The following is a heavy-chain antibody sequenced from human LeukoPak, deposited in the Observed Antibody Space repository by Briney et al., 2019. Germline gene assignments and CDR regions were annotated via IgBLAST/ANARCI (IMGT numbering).Heavy chain of an antibody. CDR3: ARVSYYYDSSGYYMYYFDY. Sequence: SETLSLTCSVSGGSVSGYYWSWIRQPPGKGLEWIGYIYDSGSTNYNPSLKSRVTMSLDTSKNQFSLKLSSVTAADTAVFYCARVSYYYDSSGYYMYYFDYWGQGTLVTVSS. V-gene: IGHV4-59*02. D-gene: IGHD3-22*01. J-gene: IGHJ4*02. CDR1: GGSVSGYY. CDR2: IYDSGST.